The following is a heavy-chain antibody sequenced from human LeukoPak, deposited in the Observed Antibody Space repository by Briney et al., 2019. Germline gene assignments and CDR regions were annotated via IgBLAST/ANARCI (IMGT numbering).Heavy chain of an antibody. CDR2: ISGSGGST. Sequence: GGSLRLSCAASGFTFSSYAMSWVRQAPGKGLEWVSAISGSGGSTYYADSVKGRFTISRDNSKNTLYLQMNSLRAEDTAVYYCARAFDYGGNFLPYYFDYWGQGTLVTVSS. D-gene: IGHD4-23*01. CDR1: GFTFSSYA. J-gene: IGHJ4*02. V-gene: IGHV3-23*01. CDR3: ARAFDYGGNFLPYYFDY.